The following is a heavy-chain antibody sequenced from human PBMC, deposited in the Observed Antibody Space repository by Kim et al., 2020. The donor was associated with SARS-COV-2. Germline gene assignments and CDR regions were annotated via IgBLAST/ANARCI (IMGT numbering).Heavy chain of an antibody. CDR1: GGSISSYY. CDR2: IYYSGST. Sequence: SETLSLTCTVSGGSISSYYWSWIRQPPGKGLEWIGYIYYSGSTNYNPSLKSRVTISVDTSKNQFSLKLSSVTAADTAVYYCAKLGRYCSSTSCTMAKEWDYYYYYYMDVWGKGTTVTVSS. V-gene: IGHV4-59*01. J-gene: IGHJ6*03. CDR3: AKLGRYCSSTSCTMAKEWDYYYYYYMDV. D-gene: IGHD2-2*01.